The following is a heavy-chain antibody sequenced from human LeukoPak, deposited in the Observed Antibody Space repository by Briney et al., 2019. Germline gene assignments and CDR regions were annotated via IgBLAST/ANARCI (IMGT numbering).Heavy chain of an antibody. CDR2: ISYDGSNK. CDR1: GFTFSSYA. D-gene: IGHD3-10*01. V-gene: IGHV3-30*01. Sequence: GESLRLSCAASGFTFSSYAMHWVRQAPGKGLEWVAVISYDGSNKYYADSVKGRFTISRDNSKNTLYLQMNSLRAEDTAVYYCARDGEATMVRGVIIMYYYYMDVWGKGTTVTVSS. CDR3: ARDGEATMVRGVIIMYYYYMDV. J-gene: IGHJ6*03.